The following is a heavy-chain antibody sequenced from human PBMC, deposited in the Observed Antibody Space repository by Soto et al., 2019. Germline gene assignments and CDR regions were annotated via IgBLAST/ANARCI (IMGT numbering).Heavy chain of an antibody. CDR2: IIPILGIA. Sequence: QVQLVQSGAEVKKPGSSVKVSCKASGGTFSSYTISWVRQAPGQGLEWMGRIIPILGIANYAQKFQGRVTITADKSTSTAYMELSSLRSEDTAVYYCARDGFCGGDCYQYYCYGMDVWGQGTTVTVSS. CDR1: GGTFSSYT. J-gene: IGHJ6*02. CDR3: ARDGFCGGDCYQYYCYGMDV. D-gene: IGHD2-21*02. V-gene: IGHV1-69*08.